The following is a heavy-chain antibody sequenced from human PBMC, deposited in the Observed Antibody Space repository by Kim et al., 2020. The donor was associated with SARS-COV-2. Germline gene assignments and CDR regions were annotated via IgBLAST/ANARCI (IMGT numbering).Heavy chain of an antibody. CDR1: GYTFTGYY. CDR2: INPNSGGT. Sequence: ASVKVSCKASGYTFTGYYMHWVRQAPGQGLEWMGWINPNSGGTNYAQKFQGWVTMTRDTSISTAYMELSRLRSDDTAVYYCARGANYYDSSGFDYWGQGTLVTVSS. J-gene: IGHJ4*02. V-gene: IGHV1-2*04. CDR3: ARGANYYDSSGFDY. D-gene: IGHD3-22*01.